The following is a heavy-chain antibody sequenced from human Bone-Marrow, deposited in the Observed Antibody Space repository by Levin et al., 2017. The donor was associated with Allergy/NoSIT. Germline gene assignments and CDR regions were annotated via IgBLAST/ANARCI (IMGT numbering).Heavy chain of an antibody. CDR1: GFTFSEYW. Sequence: QSSETLSLTCAASGFTFSEYWMYWVRQAPGEGLVWVSRIKTDGTIIAYADSVKGRFTISRDNAKNTLYLQMNSLRVEDMAVYFCARGGEGNTGLDYWGQGALVTVSS. V-gene: IGHV3-74*01. J-gene: IGHJ4*02. D-gene: IGHD3-16*01. CDR3: ARGGEGNTGLDY. CDR2: IKTDGTII.